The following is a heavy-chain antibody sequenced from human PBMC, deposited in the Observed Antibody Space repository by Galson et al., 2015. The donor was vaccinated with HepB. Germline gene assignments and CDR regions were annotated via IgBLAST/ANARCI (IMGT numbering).Heavy chain of an antibody. CDR1: GFTFSDFA. J-gene: IGHJ6*02. CDR3: AKAHVIFPDDYYYYGMDV. Sequence: SLRLSCAASGFTFSDFAMSWVRQAPGKGLEWVSAISGSGGSTYYADSVKGRFTISRDNSKNTLYLQMNSLRAEDTAVYYCAKAHVIFPDDYYYYGMDVWGQGTTVTVSS. D-gene: IGHD2-21*01. CDR2: ISGSGGST. V-gene: IGHV3-23*01.